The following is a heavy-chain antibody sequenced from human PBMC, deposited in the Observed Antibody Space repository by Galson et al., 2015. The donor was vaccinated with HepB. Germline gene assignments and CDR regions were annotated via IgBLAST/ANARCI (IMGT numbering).Heavy chain of an antibody. V-gene: IGHV3-73*01. J-gene: IGHJ4*02. CDR3: IRMGDLSGYSRL. CDR2: IGSKANRYAT. Sequence: SPRLSCAASGFSYSGSAIHWVRQASGRRLEWIGRIGSKANRYATAYVASVRGRFSISRDDSKNTAFPQLNSLKTDDTAVYYCIRMGDLSGYSRLWGQGTLVTVSS. D-gene: IGHD6-13*01. CDR1: GFSYSGSA.